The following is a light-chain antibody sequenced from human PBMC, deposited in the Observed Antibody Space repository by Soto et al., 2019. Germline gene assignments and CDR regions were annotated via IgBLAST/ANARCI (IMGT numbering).Light chain of an antibody. J-gene: IGKJ1*01. CDR2: DAS. V-gene: IGKV1-5*01. CDR3: QQYNTYPWT. CDR1: QSISSW. Sequence: IHVTQSPSTLSASVVYRVTFTCLASQSISSWLAWYQQKPGKAPKLLLYDASTLQSGVPSRFSGSGSGTDFTLTISRLHPDDFATYYCQQYNTYPWTFGQGTKVDIK.